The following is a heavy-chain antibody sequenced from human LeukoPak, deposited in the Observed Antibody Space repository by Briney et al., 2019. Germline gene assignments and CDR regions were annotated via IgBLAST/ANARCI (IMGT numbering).Heavy chain of an antibody. CDR2: IYTSGST. CDR1: GGSISSGSYY. J-gene: IGHJ5*02. CDR3: ARITAMLPGRFDP. D-gene: IGHD5-18*01. V-gene: IGHV4-61*02. Sequence: PSQTLSLTCTVSGGSISSGSYYWSWIRQPAGKGLEWIGRIYTSGSTNYNPSLKSRVTISVDTSKNQFSLKLSSVTAADTAVYYCARITAMLPGRFDPWGQGTLVTVSS.